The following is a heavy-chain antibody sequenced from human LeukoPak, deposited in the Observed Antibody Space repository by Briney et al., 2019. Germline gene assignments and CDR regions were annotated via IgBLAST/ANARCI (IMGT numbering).Heavy chain of an antibody. V-gene: IGHV1-69*13. CDR1: GGTFSSYA. D-gene: IGHD1-7*01. Sequence: SVKVSCKASGGTFSSYAISWVRQAPGQGLEWMGGIIPIFGTANYAQKFQGRVTITADESTSTAYMELNSLRSEDTAVYYCARETITGQLHFQHWGQGTLVTVSS. J-gene: IGHJ1*01. CDR3: ARETITGQLHFQH. CDR2: IIPIFGTA.